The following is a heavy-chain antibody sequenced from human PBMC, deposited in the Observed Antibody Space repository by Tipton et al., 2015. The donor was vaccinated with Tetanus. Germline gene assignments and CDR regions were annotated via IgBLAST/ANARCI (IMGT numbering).Heavy chain of an antibody. CDR3: ARPEASGRARGFDI. CDR2: IYYSGST. Sequence: GEALARGGYYWTWIRHLPGKGLEWIGYIYYSGSTYYNPSLKSRVSMSVDTSKNQFSLNLTSVTASDTAVYYCARPEASGRARGFDIWGQGTKVTVSP. D-gene: IGHD3-10*01. V-gene: IGHV4-31*02. CDR1: GEALARGGYY. J-gene: IGHJ3*02.